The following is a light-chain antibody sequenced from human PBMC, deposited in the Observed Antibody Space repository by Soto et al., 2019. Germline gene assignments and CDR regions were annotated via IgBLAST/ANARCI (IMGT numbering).Light chain of an antibody. V-gene: IGLV2-14*01. J-gene: IGLJ2*01. CDR2: EVT. Sequence: QSALTQPASVSGSPGQSITISCTGTSSGIGAYNYVSWYQQHPGKAPKLIIYEVTNRPSGVSNRFSGSKSGNTAFLTISGLQAEDEADYYCASYTTTNTLVFGGGTKLTVL. CDR3: ASYTTTNTLV. CDR1: SSGIGAYNY.